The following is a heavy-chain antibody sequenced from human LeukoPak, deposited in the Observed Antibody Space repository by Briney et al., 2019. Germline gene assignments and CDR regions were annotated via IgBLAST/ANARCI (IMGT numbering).Heavy chain of an antibody. Sequence: GASVKVSCKASGYTFTSYDINWVRQATGQGLEWMGWMNPNSGNTGYAQKFQGRVTMTRSTSISTAYMELSSLRSEDTAVYYCARRGWFGELSTEYNWFDPWGQGTLATVSS. CDR2: MNPNSGNT. V-gene: IGHV1-8*01. J-gene: IGHJ5*02. CDR3: ARRGWFGELSTEYNWFDP. D-gene: IGHD3-10*01. CDR1: GYTFTSYD.